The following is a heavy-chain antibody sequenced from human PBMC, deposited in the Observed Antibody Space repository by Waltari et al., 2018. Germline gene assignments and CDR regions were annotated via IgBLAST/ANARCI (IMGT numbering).Heavy chain of an antibody. Sequence: QVQLVQSGAEVKKPGSSVKVSCKASGGTFSSYTISWVRQAPGQGLEWMGRMIPILGIANYAQKFHGRVTITADKSTSTAYMELNSLRAEDTAVYYCARGTDHKGVFAFDIWGQGTMVTVSS. J-gene: IGHJ3*02. V-gene: IGHV1-69*02. CDR3: ARGTDHKGVFAFDI. D-gene: IGHD3-16*01. CDR2: MIPILGIA. CDR1: GGTFSSYT.